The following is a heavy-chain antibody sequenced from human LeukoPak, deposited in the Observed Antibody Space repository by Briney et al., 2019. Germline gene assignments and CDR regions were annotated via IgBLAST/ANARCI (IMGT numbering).Heavy chain of an antibody. V-gene: IGHV4-34*01. J-gene: IGHJ4*02. D-gene: IGHD1/OR15-1a*01. CDR1: GGSFSGYY. CDR3: ARARGTEAIDY. CDR2: INHGGST. Sequence: PSETLSLTCAVYGGSFSGYYWSWIRQPRGKGLEWIGEINHGGSTNYNPSLRSRVTVSVDTSKNQFSLKVRSVTAADMGVYYCARARGTEAIDYWGQGTLVTVSS.